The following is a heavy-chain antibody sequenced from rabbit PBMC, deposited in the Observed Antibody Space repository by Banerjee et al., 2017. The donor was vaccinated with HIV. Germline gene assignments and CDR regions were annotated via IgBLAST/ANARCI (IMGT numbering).Heavy chain of an antibody. CDR3: ARGDNYGGRLDL. CDR2: IYAGSSVST. J-gene: IGHJ3*01. D-gene: IGHD6-1*01. V-gene: IGHV1S45*01. CDR1: GFSFSSSDW. Sequence: QEQLVESGGDLVKPGGSLTLTCTASGFSFSSSDWICWVRQAPGKGLEWIACIYAGSSVSTYYASWAKGRFTISKTSSTTVTLQMTSLTVADTATYFCARGDNYGGRLDLWGQGTLVTVS.